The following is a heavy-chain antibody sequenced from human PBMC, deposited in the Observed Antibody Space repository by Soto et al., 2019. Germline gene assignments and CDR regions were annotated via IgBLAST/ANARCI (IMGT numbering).Heavy chain of an antibody. CDR1: GGTFSSYT. J-gene: IGHJ4*02. CDR3: ARARYCSGGSCYFDY. Sequence: QVQLVQSGAEVKKPGSSVKVSCKASGGTFSSYTISWVRQAPGQGLEWMGRIIPILGIANYAQKFQGRVTINADKSTSTAYMELSSLRSEDTAVYYCARARYCSGGSCYFDYWGQGTLVTVSS. CDR2: IIPILGIA. V-gene: IGHV1-69*02. D-gene: IGHD2-15*01.